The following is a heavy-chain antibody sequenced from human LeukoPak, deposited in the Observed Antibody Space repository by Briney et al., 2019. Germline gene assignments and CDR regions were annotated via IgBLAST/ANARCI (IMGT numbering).Heavy chain of an antibody. V-gene: IGHV4-30-4*01. CDR2: IYYSGST. J-gene: IGHJ4*02. CDR1: GGSISSGDYY. Sequence: PSETLSLTCTVSGGSISSGDYYWSWIRQPPGKGLERIGYIYYSGSTYYNPSLKSRVTISVDTSKNQFSLELSSVTAADTAVYYCARGSIAAAGTLGNWGQGTLVTVSS. CDR3: ARGSIAAAGTLGN. D-gene: IGHD6-13*01.